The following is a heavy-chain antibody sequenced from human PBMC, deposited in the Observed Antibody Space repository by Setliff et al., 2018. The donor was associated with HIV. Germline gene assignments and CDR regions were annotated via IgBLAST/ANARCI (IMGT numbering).Heavy chain of an antibody. J-gene: IGHJ4*02. D-gene: IGHD3-10*01. V-gene: IGHV4-61*02. CDR1: GDSISFNNIY. CDR2: IDIGGNP. CDR3: AGHGDYSGSGSPAFRY. Sequence: SETLSLTCTVSGDSISFNNIYWSWIRQPAGKGLEWIGRIDIGGNPNYNPSLKSRITISRDTSKRQFSLQLTSLTAADTAVYYCAGHGDYSGSGSPAFRYWGQGTLVTVSS.